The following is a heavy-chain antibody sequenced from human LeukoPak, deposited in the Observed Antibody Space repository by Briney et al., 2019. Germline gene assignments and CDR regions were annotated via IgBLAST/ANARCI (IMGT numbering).Heavy chain of an antibody. CDR1: GGSISSGGYS. V-gene: IGHV4-30-2*01. D-gene: IGHD2-2*01. CDR3: ARGGGYCSSTSCYADFDY. Sequence: SETLSLTCAVSGGSISSGGYSWSWIRQPPGKGLEWIGYIYHSGSTYYNPSLKSRVTISVDGSKNQFSLKLSSVTAADTAVYYCARGGGYCSSTSCYADFDYWGQGTLVTVSS. J-gene: IGHJ4*02. CDR2: IYHSGST.